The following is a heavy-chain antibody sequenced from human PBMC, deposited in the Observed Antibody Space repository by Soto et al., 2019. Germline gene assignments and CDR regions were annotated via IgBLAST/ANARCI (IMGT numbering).Heavy chain of an antibody. CDR3: AADRGGYSGYGGGHYWYFDL. Sequence: QMQLVQSGPEVKKPGTSVKVSCKASGFTFTSSAMQWVRQARGQRLEWIGWIVVGSGNTNYAQKFQERVTITRDMSTSTAYMELSRLRAEDTAVYYCAADRGGYSGYGGGHYWYFDLWGRGTLVTVSS. CDR1: GFTFTSSA. D-gene: IGHD5-12*01. V-gene: IGHV1-58*02. J-gene: IGHJ2*01. CDR2: IVVGSGNT.